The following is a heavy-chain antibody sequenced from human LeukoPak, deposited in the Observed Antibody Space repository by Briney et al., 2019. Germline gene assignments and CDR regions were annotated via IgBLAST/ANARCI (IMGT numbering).Heavy chain of an antibody. V-gene: IGHV3-48*03. CDR3: ARSLIPYFDY. Sequence: GGAPRLSSAASGFTFSTNEMNWVRQALRRGVEWVSFISSRSSSIHYADSVKGRFTISRDNAKKSLYLQMNSLRAEDTAIYYCARSLIPYFDYWGQGTLVTVSS. D-gene: IGHD2-21*01. J-gene: IGHJ4*02. CDR1: GFTFSTNE. CDR2: ISSRSSSI.